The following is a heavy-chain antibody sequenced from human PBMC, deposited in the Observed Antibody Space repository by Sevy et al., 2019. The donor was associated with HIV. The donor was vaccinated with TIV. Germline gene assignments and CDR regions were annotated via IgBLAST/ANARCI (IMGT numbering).Heavy chain of an antibody. J-gene: IGHJ4*02. V-gene: IGHV3-23*01. CDR3: AKDKNPFKFADFDY. CDR2: ISGSGGST. Sequence: GESLKISCAASGFTFSSYAMSWVRQAPGKGLEWVSAISGSGGSTYYADSVKGRFTISRDNSKNTLYLQMNSLRAEDTAVYYCAKDKNPFKFADFDYWGQRTLVTVSS. CDR1: GFTFSSYA. D-gene: IGHD2-21*01.